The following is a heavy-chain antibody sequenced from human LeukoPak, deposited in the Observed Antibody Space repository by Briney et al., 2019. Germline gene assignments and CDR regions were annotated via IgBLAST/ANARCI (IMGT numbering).Heavy chain of an antibody. Sequence: SETLSLTCAVYGGSFSGYYWSWIRQPPGKGLEWIGEINHSGSTNYNPSLTSRVTISVDTSKNQFSLKLSSVTAAETAVYYCARGIIGYSSSWYSGGSYFDYWGQGTLVTVSS. D-gene: IGHD6-13*01. CDR1: GGSFSGYY. CDR2: INHSGST. V-gene: IGHV4-34*01. J-gene: IGHJ4*02. CDR3: ARGIIGYSSSWYSGGSYFDY.